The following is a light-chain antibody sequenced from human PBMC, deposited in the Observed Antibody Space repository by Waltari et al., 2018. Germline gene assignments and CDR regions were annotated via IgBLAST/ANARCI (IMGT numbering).Light chain of an antibody. CDR2: YDA. V-gene: IGLV3-21*04. J-gene: IGLJ2*01. CDR3: QVFDSGSDHVV. Sequence: SYVLTQPPSVSVAPGETATLTCGGDNIGHKSVHWYQQKPGLAPVLVITYDANRPSGNPERFSGFNSGSTDTATLTISGVEGGDEADYYCQVFDSGSDHVVFGGGTKLTVL. CDR1: NIGHKS.